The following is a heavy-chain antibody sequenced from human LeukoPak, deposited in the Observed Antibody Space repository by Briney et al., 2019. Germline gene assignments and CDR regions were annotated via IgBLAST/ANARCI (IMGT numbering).Heavy chain of an antibody. Sequence: GSSVKVSCKASGYTFTTHDLTWVRQATGPGLEGMGWINPGSGDTAYAQKFQGRVTMTRDTTMSTAYMELNSLGSEDTAIYYCARGLGDYNTDWFPVSGYWGQGTPVTVSS. V-gene: IGHV1-8*01. CDR3: ARGLGDYNTDWFPVSGY. D-gene: IGHD3-9*01. CDR2: INPGSGDT. CDR1: GYTFTTHD. J-gene: IGHJ4*02.